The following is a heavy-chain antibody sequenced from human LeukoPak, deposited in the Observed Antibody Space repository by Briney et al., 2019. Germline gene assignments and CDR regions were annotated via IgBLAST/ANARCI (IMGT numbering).Heavy chain of an antibody. V-gene: IGHV3-53*01. CDR1: GFSVSSNF. J-gene: IGHJ3*02. CDR2: IFSGGNT. Sequence: GGSLRLSCAASGFSVSSNFMTWGRQAPGKGLEWLSVIFSGGNTYYADSVKCRFTISRDNSKNTLYLQMSSLRAEDTAVYFCARGRRWDLLVSLIDASDIWGQGAMVTVSS. CDR3: ARGRRWDLLVSLIDASDI. D-gene: IGHD4-23*01.